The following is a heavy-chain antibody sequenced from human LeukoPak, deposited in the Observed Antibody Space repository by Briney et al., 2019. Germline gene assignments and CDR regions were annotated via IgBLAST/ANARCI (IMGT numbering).Heavy chain of an antibody. CDR3: ARDWGIAAATPYYFDH. Sequence: PSQTLSLTCTVSVGSISSGNCYYSWIRQSAGKGMEWIGNIYMSGSTRYNPSLMSRVAMSVDTSKNQFSLKISSATAADTAVYYCARDWGIAAATPYYFDHWGQGILVTVSS. D-gene: IGHD6-13*01. CDR2: IYMSGST. V-gene: IGHV4-61*09. CDR1: VGSISSGNCY. J-gene: IGHJ4*02.